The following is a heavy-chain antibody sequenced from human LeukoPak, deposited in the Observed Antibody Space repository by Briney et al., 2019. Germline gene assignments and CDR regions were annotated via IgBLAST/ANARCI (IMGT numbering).Heavy chain of an antibody. Sequence: SETLSLTCTVSGGSISSCGYYWSWIRQHPGKGPEWIGYIYYSGSTYYNPSLKSRVTISVDTSKNQFSLKLSSVTAADTAVYYCARRRGYSGYDSPYYFDYWGQGTLVTVSS. V-gene: IGHV4-31*03. CDR1: GGSISSCGYY. CDR2: IYYSGST. J-gene: IGHJ4*02. D-gene: IGHD5-12*01. CDR3: ARRRGYSGYDSPYYFDY.